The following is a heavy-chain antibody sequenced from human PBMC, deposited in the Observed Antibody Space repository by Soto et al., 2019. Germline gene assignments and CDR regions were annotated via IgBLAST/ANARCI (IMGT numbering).Heavy chain of an antibody. Sequence: PGGSLRLSCAASGFSFSSYAMTWVRQAPGRGLEWVSAISGSGSPTYYADSVKGRFTISRDNSKNTLYLQMNNLRAEDTAVYYCARDQSYDSSGYFGYWGQGTLVTVSS. CDR2: ISGSGSPT. D-gene: IGHD3-22*01. CDR1: GFSFSSYA. V-gene: IGHV3-23*01. CDR3: ARDQSYDSSGYFGY. J-gene: IGHJ4*02.